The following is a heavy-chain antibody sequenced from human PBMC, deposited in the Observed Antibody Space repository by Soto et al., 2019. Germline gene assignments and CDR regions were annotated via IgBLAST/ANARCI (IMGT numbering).Heavy chain of an antibody. V-gene: IGHV4-59*08. D-gene: IGHD3-3*01. CDR1: GGSISSYY. Sequence: SETLSLTCTVSGGSISSYYWSWIRQPPGKGLEWIGYIYYSGSTNYNPSLKSRVTISVDTSKNQFSLKLSSVTAADTAVYYCARHGAGLYYDFWSGYSPSLIDYWGQGTLVTVSS. CDR3: ARHGAGLYYDFWSGYSPSLIDY. CDR2: IYYSGST. J-gene: IGHJ4*02.